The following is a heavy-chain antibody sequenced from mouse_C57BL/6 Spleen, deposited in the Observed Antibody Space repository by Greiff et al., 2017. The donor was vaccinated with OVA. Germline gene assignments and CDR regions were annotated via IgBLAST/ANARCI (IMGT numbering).Heavy chain of an antibody. V-gene: IGHV10-3*01. CDR3: VREGLLRSYFDY. CDR2: IRSKSSNYAT. J-gene: IGHJ2*01. D-gene: IGHD1-1*01. Sequence: EVQLVESGGGLVQPKGSLKLSCAASGFTFNTYAMHWVRQAPGKGLEWVARIRSKSSNYATYYADSVKDRFTISRDDSQSMLYLQMNNLKTEDTAMDYCVREGLLRSYFDYWGQGTTLTVSS. CDR1: GFTFNTYA.